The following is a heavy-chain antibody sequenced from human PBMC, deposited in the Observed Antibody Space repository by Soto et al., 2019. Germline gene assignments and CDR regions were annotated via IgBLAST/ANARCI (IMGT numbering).Heavy chain of an antibody. Sequence: SETLSLTCTVSGGSISSGDYYWSWIRQPPGKGLEWIGYIYYSGSTYYNPSLKSRVTISVDTSKNQFSLKLSSVTAADTAVYYCARAPPAIGGIPNDYFDYWGQGTLVTVSS. CDR1: GGSISSGDYY. D-gene: IGHD3-10*01. J-gene: IGHJ4*02. CDR3: ARAPPAIGGIPNDYFDY. CDR2: IYYSGST. V-gene: IGHV4-30-4*01.